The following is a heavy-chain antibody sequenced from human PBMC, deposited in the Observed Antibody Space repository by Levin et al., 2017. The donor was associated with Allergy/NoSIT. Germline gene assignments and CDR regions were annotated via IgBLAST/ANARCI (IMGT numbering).Heavy chain of an antibody. Sequence: GGSLRLSCVASGFTFDDYAMHWVRQVPGKGPEWVACITYNSGSVAYADSVKGRFIISRDNARNSLYLQMNSLQVEDTALYYCARDRGMVAEPSVGDCNGMDVWGQGTTVVVSS. CDR2: ITYNSGSV. V-gene: IGHV3-9*01. CDR1: GFTFDDYA. CDR3: ARDRGMVAEPSVGDCNGMDV. J-gene: IGHJ6*02. D-gene: IGHD1-26*01.